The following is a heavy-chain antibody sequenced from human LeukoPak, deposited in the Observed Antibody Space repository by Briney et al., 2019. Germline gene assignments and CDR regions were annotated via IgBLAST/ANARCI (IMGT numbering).Heavy chain of an antibody. J-gene: IGHJ4*02. CDR2: IKQDGSET. V-gene: IGHV3-7*01. Sequence: PGGSLRLSCAASGVTFSSYWMSWVRQAPGKGLEWVANIKQDGSETYYLDSVKGRFTISRDNAKNSLYLQMNSLRAEDTALYYCARDCSATRCHNYWGQGTLVTVSS. D-gene: IGHD2-2*01. CDR1: GVTFSSYW. CDR3: ARDCSATRCHNY.